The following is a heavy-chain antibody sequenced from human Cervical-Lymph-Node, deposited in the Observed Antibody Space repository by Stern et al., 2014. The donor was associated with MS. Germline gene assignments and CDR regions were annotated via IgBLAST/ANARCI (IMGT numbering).Heavy chain of an antibody. CDR2: IFTGDSDT. CDR3: AKRVSDAFNI. V-gene: IGHV5-51*03. CDR1: GSSFTTYW. Sequence: VQLVESGAEVKKPGESLKISCKDFGSSFTTYWLGWVPQIPGKGLDWMGVIFTGDSDTTYSPTFQGQVTMSADKSTSTAYLQWRSLRASDTAMYYCAKRVSDAFNIWGQGTMVTVSS. J-gene: IGHJ3*02. D-gene: IGHD2-8*01.